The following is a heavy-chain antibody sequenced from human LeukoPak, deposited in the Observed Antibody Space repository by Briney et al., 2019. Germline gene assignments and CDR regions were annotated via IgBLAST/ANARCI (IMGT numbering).Heavy chain of an antibody. J-gene: IGHJ5*02. V-gene: IGHV4-39*01. CDR2: IYYSGST. CDR1: GGSISSSTSYY. D-gene: IGHD3-16*01. CDR3: ARSYVKGWFDP. Sequence: SETLSLTCTVSGGSISSSTSYYWGWVRQPPGKGLEWIGSIYYSGSTYCNPSLKSRVAISVDTSKNQFSLKLSSVTAADTAVYYCARSYVKGWFDPWGQGTLVTVSS.